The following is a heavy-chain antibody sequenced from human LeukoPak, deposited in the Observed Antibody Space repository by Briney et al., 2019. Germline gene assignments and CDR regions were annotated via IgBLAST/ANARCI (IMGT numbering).Heavy chain of an antibody. J-gene: IGHJ4*02. CDR1: GFTFSSYG. Sequence: PGGSLRLSCAASGFTFSSYGMNWVRQAPGKGLEWVSVISGSGGSTYYADSVKGRFTISRDNSKNTLYLQMNSLRAEDTAVYYCAKDIGSYYDYWGQGILVTVSS. CDR3: AKDIGSYYDY. CDR2: ISGSGGST. D-gene: IGHD3-10*01. V-gene: IGHV3-23*01.